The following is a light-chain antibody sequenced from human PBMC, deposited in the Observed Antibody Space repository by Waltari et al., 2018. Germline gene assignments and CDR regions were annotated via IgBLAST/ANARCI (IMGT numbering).Light chain of an antibody. J-gene: IGKJ1*01. Sequence: DFQMTQSPSSLSASVGDTVTITCRASQDISDDYLAWYQQKPGKSPELLIYLPSTLQFGVPSRFRGSGSGKDFTFTITSLQPEDVATYYCQRYNSAPWTFGQGTKV. CDR2: LPS. CDR3: QRYNSAPWT. CDR1: QDISDDY. V-gene: IGKV1-27*01.